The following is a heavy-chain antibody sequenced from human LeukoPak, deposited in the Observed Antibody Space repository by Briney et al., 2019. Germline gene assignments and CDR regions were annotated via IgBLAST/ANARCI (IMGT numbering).Heavy chain of an antibody. CDR3: AKDGMGIVVVPAAADAFDI. J-gene: IGHJ3*02. V-gene: IGHV3-23*01. Sequence: PGGSLRLSCAASGFTVSSNYMSWVRQAPGKGLEWVSVISGSGGSTYYADSVKGRFTISRDNSKNTLYLQMNSLRAEDTAVYYCAKDGMGIVVVPAAADAFDIWGQGTMVTVSS. CDR1: GFTVSSNY. D-gene: IGHD2-2*03. CDR2: ISGSGGST.